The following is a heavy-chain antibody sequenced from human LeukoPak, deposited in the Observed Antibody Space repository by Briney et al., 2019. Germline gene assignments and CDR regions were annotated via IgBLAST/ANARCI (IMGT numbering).Heavy chain of an antibody. D-gene: IGHD3-10*01. V-gene: IGHV1-69*13. J-gene: IGHJ6*02. CDR2: IIPIFGTA. CDR3: ASGAITMVRLPRVYYGMDV. Sequence: ASVKVSCKASGGTFSSYAISWVRQAPGQGLEWMGGIIPIFGTANYAQKFQGRVTITADESTSTAYMELSSLRSEDTAVYYCASGAITMVRLPRVYYGMDVWGQGTTVTVSS. CDR1: GGTFSSYA.